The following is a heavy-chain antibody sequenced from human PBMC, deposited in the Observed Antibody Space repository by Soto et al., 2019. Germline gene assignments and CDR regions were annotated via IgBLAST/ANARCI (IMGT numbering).Heavy chain of an antibody. D-gene: IGHD1-26*01. CDR3: ERVSGSQNYFDY. CDR1: GGTFSSYA. Sequence: QVQLVQSGAEVKKPGSSVKVSCKASGGTFSSYAVSWVRQAPGQGLEWMGGIIPIFGTANYAQKFQGRVTITADESTSTAYMELSSLSSEDTAVYYCERVSGSQNYFDYWGQGTLVTVSS. V-gene: IGHV1-69*12. CDR2: IIPIFGTA. J-gene: IGHJ4*02.